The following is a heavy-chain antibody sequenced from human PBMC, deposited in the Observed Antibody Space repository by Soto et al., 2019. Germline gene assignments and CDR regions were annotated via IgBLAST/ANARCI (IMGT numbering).Heavy chain of an antibody. Sequence: QVHQVQSGAEVKKPGASVKVSCKASGYTFTSYGITWVRQAPGQGLEWMGWISAHNGNTDYAQKLQGRVIVTRDTSTSTAYIELRSLRSDDTAVYYCARGRYGDYWGQGALVTVSS. V-gene: IGHV1-18*01. CDR1: GYTFTSYG. D-gene: IGHD1-1*01. CDR2: ISAHNGNT. J-gene: IGHJ4*02. CDR3: ARGRYGDY.